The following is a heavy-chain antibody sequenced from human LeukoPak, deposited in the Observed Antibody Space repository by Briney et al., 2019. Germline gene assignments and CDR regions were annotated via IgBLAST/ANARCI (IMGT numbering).Heavy chain of an antibody. V-gene: IGHV4-4*07. J-gene: IGHJ4*02. CDR1: GGSISSYY. Sequence: SETLSLTCTVSGGSISSYYWSWIRQPAGKGLEWIGRIYTSGSTNYNPSLKSRVTMSVDTSKNQFSLKLSSVTAADTAVYYCARAKTSSTYYYGSGRPYYFDYWGQGTLVTVSS. D-gene: IGHD3-10*01. CDR2: IYTSGST. CDR3: ARAKTSSTYYYGSGRPYYFDY.